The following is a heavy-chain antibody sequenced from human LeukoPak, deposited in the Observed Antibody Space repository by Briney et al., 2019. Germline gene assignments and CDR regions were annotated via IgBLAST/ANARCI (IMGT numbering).Heavy chain of an antibody. CDR1: GFTFGSYG. CDR2: ISYDGSNK. D-gene: IGHD5-18*01. V-gene: IGHV3-30*03. J-gene: IGHJ6*02. CDR3: AREYSYGAFYYYYGMDV. Sequence: HPGGSLRLSCAASGFTFGSYGMHWVRQAPGKGLEWVAVISYDGSNKYYADSVKGRFTISRDNSKSTLYLQMNSLRAEDTAVYYCAREYSYGAFYYYYGMDVWGQGTTVTVSS.